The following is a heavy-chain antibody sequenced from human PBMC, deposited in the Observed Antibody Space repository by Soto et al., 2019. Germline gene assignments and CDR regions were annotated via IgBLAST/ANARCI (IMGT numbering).Heavy chain of an antibody. V-gene: IGHV3-21*01. J-gene: IGHJ4*02. CDR2: ISSSSSYI. CDR1: GFTFSSYS. D-gene: IGHD4-17*01. Sequence: GGSLRLSCAASGFTFSSYSMNWVRQAPGKGLEWVSSISSSSSYIYYADSVKGRFTISRDNAKNSLYLQMNSLRAEDTAVYYCARSPTTVDTLAGYWGQGTLVTVSS. CDR3: ARSPTTVDTLAGY.